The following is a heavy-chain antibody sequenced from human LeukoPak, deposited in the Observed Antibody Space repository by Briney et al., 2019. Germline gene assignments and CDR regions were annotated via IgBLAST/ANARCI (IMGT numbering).Heavy chain of an antibody. J-gene: IGHJ1*01. D-gene: IGHD3-9*01. CDR3: ARVGGRPKLLRYFDWFHENPPAEYFQH. V-gene: IGHV3-66*01. Sequence: GGSLRLSCAASGFTFSSYWMHWVRQAPGKGLEWVSVIYSGGSTYYADSVKGRFTISRDNSKNTLYLQMNSLRAEDTAVYYCARVGGRPKLLRYFDWFHENPPAEYFQHWGQGTLVIVSS. CDR1: GFTFSSYW. CDR2: IYSGGST.